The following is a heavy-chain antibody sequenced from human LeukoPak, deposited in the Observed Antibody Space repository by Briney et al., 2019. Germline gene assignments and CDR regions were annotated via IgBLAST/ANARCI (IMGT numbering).Heavy chain of an antibody. J-gene: IGHJ4*02. CDR3: AKDGDLDY. V-gene: IGHV3-23*01. CDR2: VSGSGGST. D-gene: IGHD7-27*01. CDR1: GFTFSSYA. Sequence: GGSLRLSCAASGFTFSSYAMSWVRQAPGKGREWGSAVSGSGGSTYYADSVKGRFSISRDISKNTLYLQMNSLRAEDTAVYYCAKDGDLDYWGQGTLVTVSS.